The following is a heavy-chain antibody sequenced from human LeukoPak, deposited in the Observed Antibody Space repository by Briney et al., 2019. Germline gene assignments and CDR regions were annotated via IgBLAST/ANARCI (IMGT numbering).Heavy chain of an antibody. CDR3: ARSGIYSNYPSDY. D-gene: IGHD4-11*01. J-gene: IGHJ4*02. CDR2: IIPIFGIA. V-gene: IGHV1-69*05. CDR1: GGTFSSYA. Sequence: ASVKVSCKASGGTFSSYAISWVRQAPGQGLEWMGGIIPIFGIANYAQKFQGRVTITTDESTSTAYMELSSLRSEDTAVYYCARSGIYSNYPSDYWGQGTLVTVSS.